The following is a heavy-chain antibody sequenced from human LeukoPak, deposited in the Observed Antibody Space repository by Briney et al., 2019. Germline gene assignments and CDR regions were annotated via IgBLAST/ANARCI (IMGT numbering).Heavy chain of an antibody. J-gene: IGHJ4*02. Sequence: ASVKVSCKASGYTFTSYYMHWVRQAPGQGLEWMGIINPSGGSTSYAQKFQGRVTMTRDTSTSTVYMELSSLRSEDTAVYYCATEGITFGGVIVTDYWGQGTLVTVSS. CDR3: ATEGITFGGVIVTDY. V-gene: IGHV1-46*01. D-gene: IGHD3-16*02. CDR2: INPSGGST. CDR1: GYTFTSYY.